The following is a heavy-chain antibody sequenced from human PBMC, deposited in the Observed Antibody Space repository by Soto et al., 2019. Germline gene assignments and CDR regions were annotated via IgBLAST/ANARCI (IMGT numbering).Heavy chain of an antibody. CDR2: IYYSGST. V-gene: IGHV4-59*08. D-gene: IGHD2-2*01. J-gene: IGHJ5*02. CDR3: ASTGGDCSSTSCWGWFDP. Sequence: WETLSLTCTVSGGSISSYYWSWVREPPVNGLEWIGYIYYSGSTNYNPSLKSRVTISVDTSKNQFSLKLSSVTAADTAVYYCASTGGDCSSTSCWGWFDPWGQRTLVTVSS. CDR1: GGSISSYY.